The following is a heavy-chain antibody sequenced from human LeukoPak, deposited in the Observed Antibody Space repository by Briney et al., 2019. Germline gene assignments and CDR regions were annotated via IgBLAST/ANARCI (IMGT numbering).Heavy chain of an antibody. CDR2: IYYSGST. CDR1: GGSISSGDYY. CDR3: ARTPQSPVYQGSLDI. Sequence: PSQTLSLTCTVSGGSISSGDYYWSWIRQPPGKGLEWIRYIYYSGSTYYNPSLKSRVTISVDTSKNQFSLKLSSVTAADTAVYYCARTPQSPVYQGSLDIWGQGTMVTVSS. D-gene: IGHD2-2*01. V-gene: IGHV4-30-4*01. J-gene: IGHJ3*02.